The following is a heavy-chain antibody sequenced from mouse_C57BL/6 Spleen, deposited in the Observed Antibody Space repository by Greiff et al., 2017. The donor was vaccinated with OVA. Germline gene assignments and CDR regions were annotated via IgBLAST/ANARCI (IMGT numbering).Heavy chain of an antibody. CDR3: ARSGDGYYEYFDV. CDR2: IDPEDGET. Sequence: VQLQQSGAELVKPGASVKLSCTASGFNIKDYYMHWVKQRTEQGLEWIGRIDPEDGETKYAPKFQGKATITADTSSNTAYLQLSSLTSKYTAVYDDARSGDGYYEYFDVWGTGTTVTVSS. J-gene: IGHJ1*03. D-gene: IGHD2-3*01. CDR1: GFNIKDYY. V-gene: IGHV14-2*01.